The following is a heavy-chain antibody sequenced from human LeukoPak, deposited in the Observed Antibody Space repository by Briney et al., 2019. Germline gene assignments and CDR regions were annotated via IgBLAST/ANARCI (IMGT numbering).Heavy chain of an antibody. D-gene: IGHD2-2*02. CDR2: IWYDGTKN. Sequence: PGRSLRLSCTASGFTFKNYGMHWVRQAPGKGLEWVAIIWYDGTKNYYADSVKGRFTISRDNFNNTLYLQMNSLRAEDTALYYCARAPYTTGRSFYFGSWGQGTLVTVSS. CDR3: ARAPYTTGRSFYFGS. J-gene: IGHJ4*02. V-gene: IGHV3-33*01. CDR1: GFTFKNYG.